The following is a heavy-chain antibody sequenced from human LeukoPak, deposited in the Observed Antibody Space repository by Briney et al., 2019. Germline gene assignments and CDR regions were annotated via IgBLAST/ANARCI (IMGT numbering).Heavy chain of an antibody. D-gene: IGHD6-13*01. V-gene: IGHV1-8*01. CDR2: MNPNSGNT. CDR3: ARYSSSCGAFDI. Sequence: ASVKVSCKASGYIFTSYDINWVRQATGQGLEWMGWMNPNSGNTGYAQKFQGRVTMTRNTSISTAYMELSSLRSEDTAVYYCARYSSSCGAFDIWGQGTMVTVSS. CDR1: GYIFTSYD. J-gene: IGHJ3*02.